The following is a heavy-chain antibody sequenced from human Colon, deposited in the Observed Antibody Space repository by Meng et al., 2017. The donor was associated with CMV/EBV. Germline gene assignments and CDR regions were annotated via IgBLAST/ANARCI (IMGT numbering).Heavy chain of an antibody. CDR2: IYWDDDK. D-gene: IGHD3-10*01. CDR3: AHRPYGSGSYFFDY. V-gene: IGHV2-5*02. Sequence: NASLPPLANPTPTPTLTCLFSGFPSSTIGMGVGWIRQPPGKALEWLGVIYWDDDKRYSPSLKSRLTITKDTSKNQVVLTMTNLDPLDTATYYCAHRPYGSGSYFFDYWGQGTLVTVSS. CDR1: GFPSSTIGMG. J-gene: IGHJ4*02.